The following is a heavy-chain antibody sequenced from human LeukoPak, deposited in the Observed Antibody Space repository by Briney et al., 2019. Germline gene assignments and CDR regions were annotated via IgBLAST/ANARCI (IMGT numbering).Heavy chain of an antibody. J-gene: IGHJ4*02. D-gene: IGHD3-10*01. CDR2: ISGSGGST. Sequence: GGSLRLSCAASGIIFSSYAMSWVRQAPGKGLEWVSAISGSGGSTYYADSVKGRFTISRDNSKNTLYLQMNSLRAEDTAVYYCAKDRWFGELSTYWGQGTLVTVSS. CDR3: AKDRWFGELSTY. V-gene: IGHV3-23*01. CDR1: GIIFSSYA.